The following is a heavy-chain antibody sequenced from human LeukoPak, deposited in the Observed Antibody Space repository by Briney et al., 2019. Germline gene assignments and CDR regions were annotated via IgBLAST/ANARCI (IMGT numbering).Heavy chain of an antibody. V-gene: IGHV1-69*05. CDR3: ARGAYSSSPNFDY. J-gene: IGHJ4*02. Sequence: SVKVSCKASRGTFSSYAISWVRQAPGQGLEWMGGIIPIFGTANYAQKFQGRVTITTDESTSTAYMELSSLRSEDTAVYYCARGAYSSSPNFDYWGQGTLVTVSS. CDR2: IIPIFGTA. CDR1: RGTFSSYA. D-gene: IGHD6-6*01.